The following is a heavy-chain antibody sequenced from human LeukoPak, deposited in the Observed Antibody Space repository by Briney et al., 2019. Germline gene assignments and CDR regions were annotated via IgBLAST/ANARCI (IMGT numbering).Heavy chain of an antibody. Sequence: PGGSLRLSCAGSGLSVSYNYMTWVRQPPGKGLEWVSSIFPSGGEIHYADSVRGRFTISRDNSKSTLSLQMNSLRAEDTAIYYCATYRQVLLPFESWGQGTLVTVSS. V-gene: IGHV3-53*01. D-gene: IGHD2/OR15-2a*01. CDR2: IFPSGGEI. CDR1: GLSVSYNY. J-gene: IGHJ4*02. CDR3: ATYRQVLLPFES.